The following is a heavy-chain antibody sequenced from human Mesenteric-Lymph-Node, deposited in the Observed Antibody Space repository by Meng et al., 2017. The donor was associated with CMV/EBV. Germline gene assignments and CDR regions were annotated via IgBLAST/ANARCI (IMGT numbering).Heavy chain of an antibody. CDR3: ARRIDSGRYGFWFDP. D-gene: IGHD1-26*01. CDR1: GFTFSSYW. Sequence: GESLKISCAASGFTFSSYWMHWVRQAPGKGLVWVSRISDDGSSTNYADSVKGRFTISRDNAKNKLSLQMNRLRAEDTDLYYCARRIDSGRYGFWFDPWGQGTLVTVSS. CDR2: ISDDGSST. J-gene: IGHJ5*02. V-gene: IGHV3-74*01.